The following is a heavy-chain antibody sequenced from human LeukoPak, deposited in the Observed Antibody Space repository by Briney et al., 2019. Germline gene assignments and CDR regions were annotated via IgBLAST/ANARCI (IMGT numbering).Heavy chain of an antibody. V-gene: IGHV3-49*03. CDR2: IRSKAYGGAT. CDR3: TRWYYGSGTYYSALGY. D-gene: IGHD3-10*01. Sequence: GGSLRLSCTASGFTFCDYGMSWFRQAPGKGLEWIGFIRSKAYGGATEYAASVKGRFTISRDDSKSIAYLQVSSLRTEDTAVYYCTRWYYGSGTYYSALGYWGQGTLVTVSS. CDR1: GFTFCDYG. J-gene: IGHJ4*02.